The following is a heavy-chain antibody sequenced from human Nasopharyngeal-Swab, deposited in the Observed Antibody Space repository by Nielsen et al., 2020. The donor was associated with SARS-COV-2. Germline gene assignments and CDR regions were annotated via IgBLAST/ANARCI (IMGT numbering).Heavy chain of an antibody. D-gene: IGHD3-10*01. CDR2: ISWNSRSI. CDR3: AKDPYGSGTWDG. Sequence: GGSLRLSCAASGFTFDDYTMHWVRQPPGKGLEWVSGISWNSRSIGYADSVEGRFTISRDNAKNSLYLQMNSLRAEDTALYYCAKDPYGSGTWDGWGQGTLVTVSS. V-gene: IGHV3-9*01. CDR1: GFTFDDYT. J-gene: IGHJ4*02.